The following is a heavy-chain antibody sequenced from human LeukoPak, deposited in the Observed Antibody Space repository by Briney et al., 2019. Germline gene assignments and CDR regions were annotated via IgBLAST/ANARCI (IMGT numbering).Heavy chain of an antibody. Sequence: GGSLRLSCVVSGFTFNKCWMNWVRQAPGKGLEWVAHINPDGRDTYYVDSVKGRFTISRDNAQNSMYLQMNSLRVEDTAVYYCTSWGDTTAEYFQRWGQGTLVTVSS. CDR2: INPDGRDT. CDR3: TSWGDTTAEYFQR. CDR1: GFTFNKCW. J-gene: IGHJ1*01. D-gene: IGHD2-21*02. V-gene: IGHV3-7*01.